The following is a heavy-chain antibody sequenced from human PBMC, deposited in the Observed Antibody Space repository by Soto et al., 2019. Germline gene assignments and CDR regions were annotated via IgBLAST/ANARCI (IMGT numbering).Heavy chain of an antibody. D-gene: IGHD3-10*01. CDR2: IYYSGST. V-gene: IGHV4-31*03. CDR1: GGSISSGGYY. CDR3: ARASELYCYGAGSYYPNYFDY. Sequence: QVQLQESGPGLVKPSQTLSLTCTVSGGSISSGGYYWSWIRQHPGKGLEWIGYIYYSGSTYYNPSLKSRVTIPVDMSKNQFTLKLSSVTAADTAVYYGARASELYCYGAGSYYPNYFDYWGQGTLVTVSS. J-gene: IGHJ4*02.